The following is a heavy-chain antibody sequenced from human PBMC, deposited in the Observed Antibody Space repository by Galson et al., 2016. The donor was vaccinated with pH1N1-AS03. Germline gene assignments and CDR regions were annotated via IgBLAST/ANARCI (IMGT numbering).Heavy chain of an antibody. CDR3: ARQVRDGYNGYFDY. D-gene: IGHD5-24*01. J-gene: IGHJ4*02. V-gene: IGHV5-51*01. CDR2: IYPGDSDT. Sequence: QSGAEVKKPGESLKISCKTSGSIFTSYWVAWVRHMPGKGLEWMGIIYPGDSDTRYSPSFQGRVTISADRSINTAYLQWSSLMASDTAIYYCARQVRDGYNGYFDYWGQGILVTVSS. CDR1: GSIFTSYW.